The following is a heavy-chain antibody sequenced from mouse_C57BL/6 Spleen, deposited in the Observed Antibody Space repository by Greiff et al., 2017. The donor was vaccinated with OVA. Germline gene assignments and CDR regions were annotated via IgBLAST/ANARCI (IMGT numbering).Heavy chain of an antibody. V-gene: IGHV1-63*01. CDR1: GYTFTNYW. J-gene: IGHJ1*03. Sequence: VQLVESGAELVRPGTSVKMSCKASGYTFTNYWIGWAKQRPGHGLEWIGDIYPGGGYTNYNEKFKGKATLTADKSSSTAYMQFSSLTSEDSAIYYCARSDSKGWYFDVWGTGTTVTVSS. CDR2: IYPGGGYT. D-gene: IGHD2-5*01. CDR3: ARSDSKGWYFDV.